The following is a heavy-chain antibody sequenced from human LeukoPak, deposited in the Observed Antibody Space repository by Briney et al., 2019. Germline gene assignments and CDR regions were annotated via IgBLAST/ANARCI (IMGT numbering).Heavy chain of an antibody. D-gene: IGHD2-15*01. CDR1: GFTFSSYE. CDR2: ISSSGSTI. V-gene: IGHV3-48*03. J-gene: IGHJ4*02. Sequence: GGSLRLSCAASGFTFSSYEMNWVRQAPGKGLEWVSYISSSGSTIYYADSVKGRFTISRDNAKNSLYLQMNSLRAEDTAVYYCAGGWGLGYCSGGSCAESLYYFDYWGQGTLVTVSS. CDR3: AGGWGLGYCSGGSCAESLYYFDY.